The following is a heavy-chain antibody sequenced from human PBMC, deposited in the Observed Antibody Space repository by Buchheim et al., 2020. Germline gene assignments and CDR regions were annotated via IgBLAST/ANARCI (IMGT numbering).Heavy chain of an antibody. Sequence: EVHLVQSGGGLVQPGGSLRLSCKASGFTFSSAAMTWVRQAPGKGLEWVSSLTISGDFTYYADSVRGRFSISRDNSKNTLYLQMNSLRAEDTAVYYCAKEVRPNDFWGQGTL. J-gene: IGHJ4*02. CDR2: LTISGDFT. CDR3: AKEVRPNDF. CDR1: GFTFSSAA. V-gene: IGHV3-23*04.